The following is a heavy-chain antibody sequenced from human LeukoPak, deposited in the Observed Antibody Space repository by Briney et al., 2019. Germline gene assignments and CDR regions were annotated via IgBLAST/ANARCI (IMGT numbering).Heavy chain of an antibody. D-gene: IGHD4/OR15-4a*01. V-gene: IGHV3-7*05. Sequence: GSLSLSCAASGFTFSTYWMSWVRQAPGRGLELVANIKQDGSEKYYVDSVKGRFTISRDNAKNSLYLEMNSLRAEDTAVYYCARALVGDGASAYWGRGTLVTVS. CDR1: GFTFSTYW. CDR3: ARALVGDGASAY. CDR2: IKQDGSEK. J-gene: IGHJ4*02.